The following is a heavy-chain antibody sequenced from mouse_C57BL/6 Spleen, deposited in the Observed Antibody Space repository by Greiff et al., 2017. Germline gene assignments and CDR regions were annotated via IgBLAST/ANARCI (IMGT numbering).Heavy chain of an antibody. CDR1: GYAFSSSW. CDR3: ARSCPWDYFDY. D-gene: IGHD4-1*01. Sequence: QVQLQQSGPELVKPGASVKISCKASGYAFSSSWMNWVKQRPGKGLEWIGRIYPGDGDTNYNGKFKGKATLTADKYSSTAYMQLSSLTSEDSAVYFCARSCPWDYFDYWGQGTTLTVSS. V-gene: IGHV1-82*01. J-gene: IGHJ2*01. CDR2: IYPGDGDT.